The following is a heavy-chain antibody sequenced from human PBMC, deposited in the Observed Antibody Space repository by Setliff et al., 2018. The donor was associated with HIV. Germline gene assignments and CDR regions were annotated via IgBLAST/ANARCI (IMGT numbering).Heavy chain of an antibody. CDR1: GFTVSDNY. CDR2: IYSGGTT. CDR3: ARDGGYSRSPHYYYYYGLDV. J-gene: IGHJ6*02. V-gene: IGHV3-53*01. D-gene: IGHD6-13*01. Sequence: LRLSCAASGFTVSDNYMSWVRQAPGKGLEWVSVIYSGGTTYYADSVKARFTISRDNSKNTLYLQMNSLRAEDTAVYFCARDGGYSRSPHYYYYYGLDVWGHGTTVTVSS.